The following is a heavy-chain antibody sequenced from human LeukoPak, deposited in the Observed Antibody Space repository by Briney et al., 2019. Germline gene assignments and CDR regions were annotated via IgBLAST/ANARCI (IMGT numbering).Heavy chain of an antibody. Sequence: PSETLSLTCAVYGGSFSGYYWSWIRQPPGKGLEWIGEFNHSGSTNYNPSLKSRVTISVDKSKNQFSLKLSSVTAADTAVYYCASGLRYFDAPYYYYYMDVWGKGTTVTVSS. D-gene: IGHD3-9*01. CDR1: GGSFSGYY. J-gene: IGHJ6*03. V-gene: IGHV4-34*01. CDR3: ASGLRYFDAPYYYYYMDV. CDR2: FNHSGST.